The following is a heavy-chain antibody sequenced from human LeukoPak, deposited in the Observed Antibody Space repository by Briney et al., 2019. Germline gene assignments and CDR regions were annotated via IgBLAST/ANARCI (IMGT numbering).Heavy chain of an antibody. J-gene: IGHJ6*02. CDR2: ISSSSSYI. D-gene: IGHD6-19*01. CDR3: ARTNSSGWLADYYYYYGMDV. Sequence: GGSLRLSCAASGFTFSSYSMNWVRQAPGKGLEWVSSISSSSSYIYYADSVKGRFTISRDNAKNSLYLQMSSLRAEDTAVYYCARTNSSGWLADYYYYYGMDVWGQGTTVTVSS. CDR1: GFTFSSYS. V-gene: IGHV3-21*01.